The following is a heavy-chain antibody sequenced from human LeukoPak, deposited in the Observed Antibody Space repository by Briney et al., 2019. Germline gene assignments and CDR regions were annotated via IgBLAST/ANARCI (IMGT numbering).Heavy chain of an antibody. CDR2: IKQDGSEK. V-gene: IGHV3-7*01. CDR3: ARDRYDILAGYLVPLDY. CDR1: GFTFSSYW. Sequence: GGSLRLSCAASGFTFSSYWMSWVRQSPGKGLEGVANIKQDGSEKYYVDSVKGRFTISRDSAKNSVYLQMNSMRAEDTAVYYCARDRYDILAGYLVPLDYWGQGTLVTVSS. J-gene: IGHJ4*02. D-gene: IGHD3-9*01.